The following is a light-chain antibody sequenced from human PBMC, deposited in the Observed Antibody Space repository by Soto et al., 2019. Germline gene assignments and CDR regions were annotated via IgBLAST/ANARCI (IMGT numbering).Light chain of an antibody. CDR1: SSDVGGYNY. Sequence: QSALTQPRSVSGSPGQSVTISCTGTSSDVGGYNYVSWYQQHPGKAPKLMIYDVSKRPSGVPDRFSGSKSGNTASLTISGLQDEDEADYYCFSYAGSYYVLGTGTKLTVL. CDR2: DVS. CDR3: FSYAGSYYV. J-gene: IGLJ1*01. V-gene: IGLV2-11*01.